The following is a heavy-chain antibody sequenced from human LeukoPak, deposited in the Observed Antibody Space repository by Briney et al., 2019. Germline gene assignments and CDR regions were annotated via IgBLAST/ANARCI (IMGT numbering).Heavy chain of an antibody. CDR2: IYRSWNT. J-gene: IGHJ5*02. CDR3: ARHLVVAARPNWFDP. Sequence: PSETLSLTCTVSGYSISSGYYWGWIRQPPGKGLEWIGNIYRSWNTYYNPSLKSRVTISVDTSKNQFSLKLSSVTAADTAVYYCARHLVVAARPNWFDPWGQGTLVTVSS. V-gene: IGHV4-38-2*02. D-gene: IGHD2-15*01. CDR1: GYSISSGYY.